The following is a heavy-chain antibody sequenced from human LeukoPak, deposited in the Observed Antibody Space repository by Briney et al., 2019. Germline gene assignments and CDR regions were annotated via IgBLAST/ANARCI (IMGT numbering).Heavy chain of an antibody. D-gene: IGHD6-19*01. CDR3: TRVIVAVPGYFDYFDF. CDR2: INEDGRNK. Sequence: PGGSLSLSCTASGFSFSNHYMRWIRPAPGKGLEWVANINEDGRNKWHLGSVKGRFTVSRDNARNSLYLQMNSLRVEDTAVYYCTRVIVAVPGYFDYFDFWGQGVLVTVSS. V-gene: IGHV3-7*01. CDR1: GFSFSNHY. J-gene: IGHJ4*02.